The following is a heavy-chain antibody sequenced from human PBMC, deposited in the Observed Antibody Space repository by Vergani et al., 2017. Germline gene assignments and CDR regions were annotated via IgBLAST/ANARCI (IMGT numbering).Heavy chain of an antibody. Sequence: QVQLQQWGAGLLKPSETLSLTCAVYGGSFSGYYWSWIRQPPGKGLEWIGEINHSGSTNYNPSLKSRVTISVDTSKNQFSLKLSSVTAADTAVYYCARPRLRSTYYFDYGGQGTLVTVSS. V-gene: IGHV4-34*01. CDR3: ARPRLRSTYYFDY. CDR2: INHSGST. J-gene: IGHJ4*02. CDR1: GGSFSGYY. D-gene: IGHD4-17*01.